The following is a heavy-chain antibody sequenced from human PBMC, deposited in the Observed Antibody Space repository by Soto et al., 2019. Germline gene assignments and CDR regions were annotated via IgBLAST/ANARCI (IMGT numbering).Heavy chain of an antibody. CDR2: IVVGSGNT. D-gene: IGHD3-9*01. V-gene: IGHV1-58*02. J-gene: IGHJ3*02. CDR3: EASHFELLAFDI. Sequence: SVKVSCKASGFTFTSSAMQWVRQARGQRLEWIGWIVVGSGNTNYAQKFQERVTITRDMSTSTAYMELSSLRSEDTAVYYCEASHFELLAFDIWGQGTMVTVSS. CDR1: GFTFTSSA.